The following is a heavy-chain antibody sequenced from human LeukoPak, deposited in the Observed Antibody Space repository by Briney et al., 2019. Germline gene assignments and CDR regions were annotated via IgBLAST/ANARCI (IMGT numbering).Heavy chain of an antibody. V-gene: IGHV3-74*01. Sequence: GGSLRLSCAASGFTFSSYWMHWVRQAPGKGLVWVSRINSDRSSTSYADSVKGRFTISRDNAKNTLYLQMNSLRAEDTAVYYCARGGFDVPGMDVWGQGTTVTVSS. J-gene: IGHJ6*02. D-gene: IGHD3-10*02. CDR3: ARGGFDVPGMDV. CDR2: INSDRSST. CDR1: GFTFSSYW.